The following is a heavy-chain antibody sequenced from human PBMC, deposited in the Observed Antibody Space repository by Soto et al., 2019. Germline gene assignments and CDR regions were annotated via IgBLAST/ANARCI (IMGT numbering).Heavy chain of an antibody. CDR2: IWYDGSNK. Sequence: PGGSLRLSCAASGFTFSSYGMHWVRQAPGKGLEWVAVIWYDGSNKYYADSVKGRFTISRDNSKNTLYLQMNSLRAEDTAVYYCARDENLPAAIDYWGQGTLVTVSS. V-gene: IGHV3-33*01. J-gene: IGHJ4*02. D-gene: IGHD2-2*01. CDR3: ARDENLPAAIDY. CDR1: GFTFSSYG.